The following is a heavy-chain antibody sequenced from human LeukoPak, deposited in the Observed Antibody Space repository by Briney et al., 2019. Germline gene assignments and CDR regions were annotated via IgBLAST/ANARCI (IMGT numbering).Heavy chain of an antibody. CDR2: IKKDGSEK. CDR3: ARPYYDDNSGYRHLNY. J-gene: IGHJ4*02. V-gene: IGHV3-7*01. CDR1: GFTFSSYW. D-gene: IGHD3-22*01. Sequence: GGSLRLSCVASGFTFSSYWMSWVRHAPGKGLEWVATIKKDGSEKKYVDSVKGRFAISRDNAENSLYLHMDSLRAEDTAVYYCARPYYDDNSGYRHLNYWGQGTLVTVSS.